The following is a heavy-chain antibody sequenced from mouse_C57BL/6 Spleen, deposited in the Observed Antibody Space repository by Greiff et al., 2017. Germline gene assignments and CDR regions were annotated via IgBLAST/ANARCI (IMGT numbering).Heavy chain of an antibody. CDR3: ARDGSSYVEVYFDY. D-gene: IGHD1-1*01. CDR1: GYTFTDYY. Sequence: VQLQQSGAELVRPGASVKLSCKASGYTFTDYYINWVKQRPGQGLEWIARIYPGSGNTYYNEKFKGKATLTAEKSSSTAYMQLSSLTSEDSAVYFCARDGSSYVEVYFDYWGQGTTLTVSS. J-gene: IGHJ2*01. CDR2: IYPGSGNT. V-gene: IGHV1-76*01.